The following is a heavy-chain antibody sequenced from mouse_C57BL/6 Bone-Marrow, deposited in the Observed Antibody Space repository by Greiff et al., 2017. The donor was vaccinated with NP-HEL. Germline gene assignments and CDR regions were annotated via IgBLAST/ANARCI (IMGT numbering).Heavy chain of an antibody. CDR3: ARKTGVVADY. Sequence: VQLQQPGAELVKPGASVKLSCKASGYTFTSYWMQWVKQRPGQGLEWIGEIDPSDSYTNYNQKFKGKATLTVDTSSSTAYMQLSSLTSEDSAVYYCARKTGVVADYGGRGTALTVSS. V-gene: IGHV1-50*01. D-gene: IGHD1-1*01. J-gene: IGHJ2*01. CDR1: GYTFTSYW. CDR2: IDPSDSYT.